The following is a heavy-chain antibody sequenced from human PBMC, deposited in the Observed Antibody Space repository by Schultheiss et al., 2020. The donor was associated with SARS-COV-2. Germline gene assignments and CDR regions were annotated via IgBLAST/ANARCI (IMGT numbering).Heavy chain of an antibody. CDR1: GGSISSYY. Sequence: SETLSLTCTVSGGSISSYYWSWIRQPPGKGLEWIGYIYYSGSTNYNPSLKSRVTISVDTSKNQFSLKLSSVTAADTAVYYCARRRGTAAAGTNWFDPWGQGTLVTVSS. D-gene: IGHD6-13*01. CDR2: IYYSGST. V-gene: IGHV4-59*01. CDR3: ARRRGTAAAGTNWFDP. J-gene: IGHJ5*02.